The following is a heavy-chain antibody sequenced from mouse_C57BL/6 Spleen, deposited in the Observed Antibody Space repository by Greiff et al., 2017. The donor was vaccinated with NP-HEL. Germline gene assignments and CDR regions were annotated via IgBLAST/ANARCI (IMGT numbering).Heavy chain of an antibody. CDR3: ARGYYGGRTLFAY. CDR2: IYPSDSET. Sequence: VQLQQPGAELVRPGSSVKLSCKASGYTFTSYWMDWVKQRPGQGLEWIGNIYPSDSETHYNQKFKDKATLTVDKSSSTAYMQLSSLTSEDSAVYYCARGYYGGRTLFAYWGQGTLVTVSA. CDR1: GYTFTSYW. V-gene: IGHV1-61*01. J-gene: IGHJ3*01. D-gene: IGHD1-1*01.